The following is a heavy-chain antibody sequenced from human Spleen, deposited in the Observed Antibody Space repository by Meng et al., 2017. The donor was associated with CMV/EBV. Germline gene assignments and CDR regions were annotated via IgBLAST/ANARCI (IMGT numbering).Heavy chain of an antibody. CDR2: IKQDGSEK. V-gene: IGHV3-7*01. CDR1: GFTFSSYW. Sequence: GGSLRLSCAASGFTFSSYWMTWVRQAPGKGLEWVANIKQDGSEKYYVDSVKGRFTISRDNAKNSLYLQMNSLRAEDTAVYYCARDRWYYDSSGYYYYDYWGQGTLVTVS. J-gene: IGHJ4*02. D-gene: IGHD3-22*01. CDR3: ARDRWYYDSSGYYYYDY.